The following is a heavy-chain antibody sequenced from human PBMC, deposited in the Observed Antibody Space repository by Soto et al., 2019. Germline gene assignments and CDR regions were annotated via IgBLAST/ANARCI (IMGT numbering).Heavy chain of an antibody. CDR2: INTKNGGT. J-gene: IGHJ6*02. Sequence: QVQLVQSGAEVKKPGASVKVSCKASGYPFTAYYMHWVRQAPGQGLEWVGRINTKNGGTNYAQKFQGRVTMTRDPSIDTAFMDLTRLGSDDTAGYYCASIVTVRPGRGDYDALDVWGQGTTVTVSS. D-gene: IGHD2-21*01. CDR1: GYPFTAYY. CDR3: ASIVTVRPGRGDYDALDV. V-gene: IGHV1-2*06.